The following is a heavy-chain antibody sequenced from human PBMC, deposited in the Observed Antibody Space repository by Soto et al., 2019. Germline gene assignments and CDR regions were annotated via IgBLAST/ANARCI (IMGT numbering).Heavy chain of an antibody. D-gene: IGHD6-19*01. CDR1: GYTFTGYY. CDR3: ARDGQRIAVAGEESWFDP. V-gene: IGHV1-2*04. CDR2: INPSSGGT. Sequence: ASVKVSCKASGYTFTGYYMHWVRQAPGQGLEWMGWINPSSGGTNYAQKFQGWVTMTRGTSISTAYMELSRLRSDDTAVYYCARDGQRIAVAGEESWFDPWGQGTLVTVSS. J-gene: IGHJ5*02.